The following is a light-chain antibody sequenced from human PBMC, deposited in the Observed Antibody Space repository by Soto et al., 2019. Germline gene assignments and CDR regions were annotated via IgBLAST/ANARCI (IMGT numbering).Light chain of an antibody. V-gene: IGKV3-20*01. Sequence: EIVLTQSPGTLSLSPGERAALSCRASHSVSSTYLAWYQQKPGQAPRLLIYGASSRATGIPDRFSGSGFGTDFTLTISRLEPEDFAVYYCQQYGSSPPYTFGQGTKLEIK. CDR3: QQYGSSPPYT. J-gene: IGKJ2*01. CDR2: GAS. CDR1: HSVSSTY.